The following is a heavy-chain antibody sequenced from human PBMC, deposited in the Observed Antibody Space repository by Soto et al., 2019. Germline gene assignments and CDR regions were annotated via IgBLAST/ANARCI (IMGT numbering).Heavy chain of an antibody. J-gene: IGHJ6*02. V-gene: IGHV3-15*07. D-gene: IGHD2-2*01. CDR1: GFTFSNAW. CDR2: IKSKTDGGTT. CDR3: TTFRSVIVLVPAAPWPPYYYYGMDV. Sequence: EVQLVESGGGLVKPGGSLRLSCAASGFTFSNAWMNWVRQAPGKGLEWVGRIKSKTDGGTTDYAAPVKGRFTISRDDSKNTLYLQMNSLKTEDTAVYYCTTFRSVIVLVPAAPWPPYYYYGMDVWGQGTTVTVSS.